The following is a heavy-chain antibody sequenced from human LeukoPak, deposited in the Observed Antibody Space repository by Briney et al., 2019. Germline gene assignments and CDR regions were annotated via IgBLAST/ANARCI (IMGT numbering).Heavy chain of an antibody. CDR1: GFIFRSYA. Sequence: GGSLRLSCAASGFIFRSYAMSWVRQGPGKGLEWVSGISDAGGITHYSDSVKGRFTITRDNSRNTLYLQMNSLRAEDTAVYYCPQDVGYYAAGSYLDDWGQGTLVTVSS. D-gene: IGHD3-10*01. CDR3: PQDVGYYAAGSYLDD. V-gene: IGHV3-23*01. CDR2: ISDAGGIT. J-gene: IGHJ4*02.